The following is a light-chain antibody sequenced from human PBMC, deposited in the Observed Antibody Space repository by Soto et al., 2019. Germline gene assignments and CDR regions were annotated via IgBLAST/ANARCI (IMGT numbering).Light chain of an antibody. Sequence: QTVVTQEPSLTVSPGGTVTLTCGSSTGAVTSGHYPYWFQQKPGQAPRTLIYDTSNKHSWTPARFSGSLLGGKAALTLSGAQPEDEAEYYCLLSYSGASAPVVFGGGTKLTVL. J-gene: IGLJ2*01. CDR1: TGAVTSGHY. CDR2: DTS. V-gene: IGLV7-46*01. CDR3: LLSYSGASAPVV.